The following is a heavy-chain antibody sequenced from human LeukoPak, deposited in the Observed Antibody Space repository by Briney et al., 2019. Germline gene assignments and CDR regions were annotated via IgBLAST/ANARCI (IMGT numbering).Heavy chain of an antibody. Sequence: GGSLRLSCAASGFTFSSYWMHWVRQVPGKGLVWVSRINTDGSSISYADSVKGRFTISRDNAKNTLYLQMNSLRAEDTAVYYCARGYSGYFYYWGQGTLVTVSS. V-gene: IGHV3-74*01. D-gene: IGHD5-12*01. CDR2: INTDGSSI. CDR1: GFTFSSYW. CDR3: ARGYSGYFYY. J-gene: IGHJ4*02.